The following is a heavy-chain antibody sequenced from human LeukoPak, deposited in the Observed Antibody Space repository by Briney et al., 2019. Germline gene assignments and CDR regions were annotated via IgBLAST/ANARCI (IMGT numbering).Heavy chain of an antibody. CDR1: GGSFSGYY. J-gene: IGHJ4*02. D-gene: IGHD3-10*01. V-gene: IGHV4-34*01. CDR3: ARGQGYYYGSGSPNLFDY. CDR2: INHSGST. Sequence: SETLSLTCAVYGGSFSGYYWSWIRQPPGKGLEWIGEINHSGSTNYNPSLKSRVTISVDTSKNQFSLKLSSVTAADTAVYYCARGQGYYYGSGSPNLFDYWGQGTLVTVSS.